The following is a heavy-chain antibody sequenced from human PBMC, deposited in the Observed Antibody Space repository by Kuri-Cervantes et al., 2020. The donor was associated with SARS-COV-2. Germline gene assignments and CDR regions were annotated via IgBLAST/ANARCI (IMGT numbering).Heavy chain of an antibody. V-gene: IGHV4-59*08. CDR3: ARHGFDFWSGYARTYYYYYGMDV. CDR1: GGSISSYY. J-gene: IGHJ6*02. CDR2: IYYSGST. Sequence: SETLSLTCTVSGGSISSYYWSWIRQPPGKGLEWIGYIYYSGSTNYNPSLKSRVTISVDTSKNQFSLKLSSVTAADTAVYHCARHGFDFWSGYARTYYYYYGMDVWGQGTTVTVSS. D-gene: IGHD3-3*01.